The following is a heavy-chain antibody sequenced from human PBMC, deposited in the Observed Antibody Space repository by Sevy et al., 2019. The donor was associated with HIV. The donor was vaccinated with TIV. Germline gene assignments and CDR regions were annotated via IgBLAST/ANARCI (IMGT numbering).Heavy chain of an antibody. CDR3: ARGSASCSGGRCNGRRAAEFDY. V-gene: IGHV3-33*01. J-gene: IGHJ4*02. CDR1: GFTFSSYG. D-gene: IGHD2-15*01. CDR2: IWYDGSNK. Sequence: GGFLRLSCAASGFTFSSYGMHWVRQAPGKGLEWMAVIWYDGSNKYYADSVKGRFTISRDNSKNRLYLQMNSLRAEDTAVYYCARGSASCSGGRCNGRRAAEFDYWGQGTLVTVSS.